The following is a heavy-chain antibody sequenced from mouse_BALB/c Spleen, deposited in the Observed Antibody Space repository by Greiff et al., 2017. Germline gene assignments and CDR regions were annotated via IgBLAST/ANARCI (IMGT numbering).Heavy chain of an antibody. CDR3: ARGAVPWFAY. Sequence: VKLVESGAELAKPGASVKMSCKASGYTFTSYWMHWVKQRPGQGLEWIGYINPSTGYTEYNQKFKDKATLTADKSSSTAYMQLSSLTSEDSAVYYCARGAVPWFAYWGQGTLVTVSA. J-gene: IGHJ3*01. CDR2: INPSTGYT. V-gene: IGHV1-7*01. CDR1: GYTFTSYW.